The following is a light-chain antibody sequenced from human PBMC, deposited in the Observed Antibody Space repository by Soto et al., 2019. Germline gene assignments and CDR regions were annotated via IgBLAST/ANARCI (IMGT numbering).Light chain of an antibody. CDR3: CSYAGSNSLI. CDR2: EVN. J-gene: IGLJ2*01. V-gene: IGLV2-23*02. Sequence: LTHPASVSGSPGQSITISCTGTNGDVGSYDLVSWYQRYPGEAPKLIIYEVNKRPSGISNRFSGSKSGNTASLTISGLQAEDEAEYDCCSYAGSNSLIFGGGTQLTVL. CDR1: NGDVGSYDL.